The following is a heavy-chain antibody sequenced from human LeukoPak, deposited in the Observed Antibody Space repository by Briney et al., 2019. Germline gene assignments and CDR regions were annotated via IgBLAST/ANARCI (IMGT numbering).Heavy chain of an antibody. CDR1: GGTFSNYP. CDR2: IIPIFRIT. V-gene: IGHV1-69*01. J-gene: IGHJ4*02. D-gene: IGHD4-17*01. CDR3: ARISTVTSDY. Sequence: GSSVKVSCKTSGGTFSNYPITWVRQAPGQGLEWMGGIIPIFRITNYAQKFQGRVTITADESANTAYMELRGLRSDDTAVYYCARISTVTSDYWGQGTLVTVSS.